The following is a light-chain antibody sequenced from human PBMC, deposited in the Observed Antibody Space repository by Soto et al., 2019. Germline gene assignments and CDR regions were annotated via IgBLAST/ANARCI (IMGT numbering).Light chain of an antibody. V-gene: IGKV3-20*01. Sequence: EIVLTQSPGTLSLSPGERATLSCRASQSVSSSFLAWYQHKPGQPPSLLIYGPSSRATGIPDRFSGSGSGTAFTLTISRLELEDFAVYYCEQYGSSPWTFGQGTKVEIK. CDR1: QSVSSSF. CDR2: GPS. CDR3: EQYGSSPWT. J-gene: IGKJ1*01.